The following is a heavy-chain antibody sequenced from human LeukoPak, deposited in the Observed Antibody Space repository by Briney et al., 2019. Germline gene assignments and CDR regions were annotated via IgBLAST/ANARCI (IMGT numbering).Heavy chain of an antibody. D-gene: IGHD3-9*01. J-gene: IGHJ4*02. CDR3: ARGYFDWLLQPFDY. Sequence: SETLSLTCTVSGGSISSSSYYWGWIRQPPGKGLEWIGSNYYSGSTYYNPSLKSRVTISVDTSKNQFSLKLSSVTAADTAVYYCARGYFDWLLQPFDYWGQGTLVTVSS. V-gene: IGHV4-39*07. CDR2: NYYSGST. CDR1: GGSISSSSYY.